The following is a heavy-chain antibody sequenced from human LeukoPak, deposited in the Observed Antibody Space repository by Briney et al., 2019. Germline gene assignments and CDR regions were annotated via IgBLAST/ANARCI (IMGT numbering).Heavy chain of an antibody. J-gene: IGHJ5*02. D-gene: IGHD2-2*01. V-gene: IGHV4-59*01. CDR3: ARGGSSTSWGWFDP. CDR2: IYYSGST. CDR1: GGSISSYY. Sequence: PSETLSLTCTASGGSISSYYWSWIRQPPGKGLEWIGYIYYSGSTNYNPSLKSRVTISVDTSKNQFSLKLSSVTAADTAVYYCARGGSSTSWGWFDPWGQGTLVTVSS.